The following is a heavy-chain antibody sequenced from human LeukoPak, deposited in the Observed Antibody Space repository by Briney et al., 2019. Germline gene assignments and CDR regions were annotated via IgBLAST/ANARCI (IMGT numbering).Heavy chain of an antibody. V-gene: IGHV1-69*04. D-gene: IGHD3-22*01. CDR2: VIPILGIA. CDR3: ARDVSDPGYYYESSGYYFDY. CDR1: GGTFSSYA. J-gene: IGHJ4*02. Sequence: SVKVSCKASGGTFSSYAISWVRQAPGQGLEWMGRVIPILGIANYAQKFQGRVTITADKSTRTAYMELSSLRSEDTAVYYCARDVSDPGYYYESSGYYFDYWGQGTLVTVSS.